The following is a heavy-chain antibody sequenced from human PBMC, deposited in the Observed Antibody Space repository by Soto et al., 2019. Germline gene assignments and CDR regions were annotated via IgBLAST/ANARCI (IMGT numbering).Heavy chain of an antibody. V-gene: IGHV4-4*02. CDR1: GGSISSSNW. J-gene: IGHJ6*02. Sequence: SETLSLTCAVSGGSISSSNWWSWVRQPPGKGLEWIGYIYYSGSTYYNPSLKSRVTISVDTSKNQFSLKLSSVTAADTAVYYCARNRYDFWSGYYPRTPSTHTYYYYGMDVWGQGTTVTVSS. D-gene: IGHD3-3*01. CDR3: ARNRYDFWSGYYPRTPSTHTYYYYGMDV. CDR2: IYYSGST.